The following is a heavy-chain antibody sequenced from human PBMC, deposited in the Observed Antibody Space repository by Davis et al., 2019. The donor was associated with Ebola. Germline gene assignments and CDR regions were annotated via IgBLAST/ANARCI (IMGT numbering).Heavy chain of an antibody. D-gene: IGHD3-22*01. CDR1: GFTFSNAW. CDR3: ARDYYYDSYHY. J-gene: IGHJ4*02. Sequence: GESLKISCAASGFTFSNAWMSWVRQAPGKGLEWVSVIYSGGSTYYADSVKGRFTISRDNSKNTLYLQMNSLRAEDTAVYYCARDYYYDSYHYWGQGTLVTVSS. V-gene: IGHV3-53*01. CDR2: IYSGGST.